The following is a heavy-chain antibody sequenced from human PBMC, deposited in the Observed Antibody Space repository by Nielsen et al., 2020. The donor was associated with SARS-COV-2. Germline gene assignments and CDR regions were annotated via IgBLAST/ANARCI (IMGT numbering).Heavy chain of an antibody. CDR1: GFTFSSYA. CDR2: ISYDGSNK. CDR3: ARGSSLGAEPHIIRPLYYYGMDV. V-gene: IGHV3-30*04. J-gene: IGHJ6*02. Sequence: GGSLRLSCAASGFTFSSYAMHWVRQAPGKGLEWVAVISYDGSNKYYADSVKGRFTISRDNSKNTLYLQMNSLRAEDTAVYYCARGSSLGAEPHIIRPLYYYGMDVWGQGTTVTVSS. D-gene: IGHD3-16*01.